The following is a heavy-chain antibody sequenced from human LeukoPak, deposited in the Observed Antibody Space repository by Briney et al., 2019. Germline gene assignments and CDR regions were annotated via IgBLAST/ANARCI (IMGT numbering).Heavy chain of an antibody. V-gene: IGHV4-4*02. Sequence: KTSGTLSLTCAVSGGSISSSNWWSWVRQPPGKGLEWIGEIYHSGSTNYNPSLKSRVTISVDKSKNQFSLKLSSVTAADTAVYYCARVGPYCSGGSCYSGNWFDPWGQGTLVTASS. CDR2: IYHSGST. J-gene: IGHJ5*02. D-gene: IGHD2-15*01. CDR3: ARVGPYCSGGSCYSGNWFDP. CDR1: GGSISSSNW.